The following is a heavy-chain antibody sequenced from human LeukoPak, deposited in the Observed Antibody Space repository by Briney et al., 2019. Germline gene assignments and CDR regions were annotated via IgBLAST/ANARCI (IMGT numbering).Heavy chain of an antibody. V-gene: IGHV3-23*01. D-gene: IGHD6-19*01. J-gene: IGHJ4*02. CDR3: ARVAAMTGTVIDY. CDR2: ISGSGGST. CDR1: GLTFSSYG. Sequence: GGSLRLSCAASGLTFSSYGMTWVRQAPGKGLEWVSAISGSGGSTYYADSMKGRFTISRDNAKNSLFLQMNSLRAEDTAVYYCARVAAMTGTVIDYWGQGTLVTVSS.